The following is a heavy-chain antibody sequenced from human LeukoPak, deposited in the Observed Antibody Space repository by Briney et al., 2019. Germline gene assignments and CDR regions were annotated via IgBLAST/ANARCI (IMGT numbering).Heavy chain of an antibody. Sequence: GGSLRLSCAASGFTVSDYYMNWIRQAPGKGLEWISYIRYGSTTNYADSVKGRFTISRDNAENSLLLQMNSLRAEDSAVYYCARRLESAASDSFDIWGQGSLVTVSS. CDR1: GFTVSDYY. CDR2: IRYGSTT. V-gene: IGHV3-69-1*02. CDR3: ARRLESAASDSFDI. J-gene: IGHJ3*02. D-gene: IGHD2-2*01.